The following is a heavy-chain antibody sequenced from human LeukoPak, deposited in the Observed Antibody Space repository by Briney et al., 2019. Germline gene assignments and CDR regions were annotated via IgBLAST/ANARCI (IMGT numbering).Heavy chain of an antibody. J-gene: IGHJ4*02. CDR2: IYHSGST. D-gene: IGHD1-26*01. Sequence: SETLSLTCTVSGGSISSYYWGWIRQPPGKGLEWIGSIYHSGSTYYNPSLKSRVTISVDTSKNQFSLKLSSVTAADTAVYYCARLNEGATFAPLDYWGQGTLVTVSS. CDR3: ARLNEGATFAPLDY. V-gene: IGHV4-38-2*02. CDR1: GGSISSYY.